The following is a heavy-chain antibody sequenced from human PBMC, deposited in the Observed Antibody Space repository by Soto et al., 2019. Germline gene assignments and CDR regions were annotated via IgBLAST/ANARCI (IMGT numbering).Heavy chain of an antibody. CDR3: TKEVYGMGYYYYGMDV. J-gene: IGHJ6*02. V-gene: IGHV3-9*01. Sequence: EVQLVESGGGLVQPGRSLRLSCVASGFIFGDFAMHWVRQAPGKGLEWVSSITWNSASIAYADSVKGRFTISRDNAKNSLNLQMNNLRPEDAALYYCTKEVYGMGYYYYGMDVWGQGTTVIVSS. CDR2: ITWNSASI. CDR1: GFIFGDFA. D-gene: IGHD2-8*01.